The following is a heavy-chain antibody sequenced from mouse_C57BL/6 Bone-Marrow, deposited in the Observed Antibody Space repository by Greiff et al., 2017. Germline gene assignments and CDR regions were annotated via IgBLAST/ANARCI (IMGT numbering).Heavy chain of an antibody. V-gene: IGHV14-2*01. Sequence: VHVKQSGAELVKPGASVKLSCTASGFNIKDYYIHWVKQRPEQGLEWIGRIDPEDGETKYAPKFQDKATITADTSSNTAYLQLSSLTSEDTDGYYCTRSLIYYGSNYWGQGTTLTVSA. CDR1: GFNIKDYY. D-gene: IGHD1-1*01. J-gene: IGHJ2*01. CDR2: IDPEDGET. CDR3: TRSLIYYGSNY.